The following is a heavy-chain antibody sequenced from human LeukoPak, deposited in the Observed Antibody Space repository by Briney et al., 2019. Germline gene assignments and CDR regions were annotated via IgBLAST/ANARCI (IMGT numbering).Heavy chain of an antibody. CDR2: IIPLFGTT. CDR3: ARAAYNDFWSDYNYFGP. Sequence: GASVKVSCKASGGTFSYTTISWVRQAPGQGLEWMGGIIPLFGTTNYAQKFQGRVTITKNDSTTTAYMELSSLRSDDTAMYYCARAAYNDFWSDYNYFGPWGQGSLVTVSS. D-gene: IGHD3-3*01. V-gene: IGHV1-69*05. J-gene: IGHJ5*02. CDR1: GGTFSYTT.